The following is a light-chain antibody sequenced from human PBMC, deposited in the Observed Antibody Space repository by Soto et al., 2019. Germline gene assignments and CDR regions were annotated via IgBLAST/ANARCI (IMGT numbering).Light chain of an antibody. CDR1: QGISSY. J-gene: IGKJ5*01. CDR2: AAS. V-gene: IGKV1-9*01. Sequence: DIQLTQSPSFLSASVGDRVTITCRASQGISSYLAWYQQIPGKAPNLLIYAASTLQSGVPSRFSGSGSGTEFTLTISSLQTEDFATYYCHQLNSYPHTFGQGTRLEI. CDR3: HQLNSYPHT.